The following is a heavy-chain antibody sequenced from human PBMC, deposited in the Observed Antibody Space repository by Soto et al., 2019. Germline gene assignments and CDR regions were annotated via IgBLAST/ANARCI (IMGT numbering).Heavy chain of an antibody. CDR1: GGSISSSSYY. V-gene: IGHV4-39*01. D-gene: IGHD6-19*01. CDR2: IYYSGST. CDR3: AGTSSGWANWFDP. J-gene: IGHJ5*02. Sequence: SETLSLTCTVSGGSISSSSYYWGWIRQPPGKGLEWIGSIYYSGSTYYNPSLKSRVTISVDTSKNQFSLKLSSVTAADTAVYYCAGTSSGWANWFDPWGQGTLVTVSS.